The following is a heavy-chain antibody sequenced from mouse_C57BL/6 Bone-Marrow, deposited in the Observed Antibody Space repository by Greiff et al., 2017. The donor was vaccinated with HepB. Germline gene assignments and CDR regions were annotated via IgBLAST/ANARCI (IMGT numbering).Heavy chain of an antibody. CDR2: ISDGGSYT. D-gene: IGHD1-1*01. CDR3: ARDRFITTVVEGFAY. V-gene: IGHV5-4*01. J-gene: IGHJ3*01. CDR1: GFTFSSYA. Sequence: EVQLVESGGGLVKPGGSLKLSCAASGFTFSSYAMSWVRQTPEKRLEWVATISDGGSYTYYPDNVKGRFTISRDNAKNNLYLQMSHLKSEDTAMYYCARDRFITTVVEGFAYWGQGTLVTVSA.